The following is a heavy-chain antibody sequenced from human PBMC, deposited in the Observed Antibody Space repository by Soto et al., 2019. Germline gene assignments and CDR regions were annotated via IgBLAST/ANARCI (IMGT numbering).Heavy chain of an antibody. D-gene: IGHD4-17*01. CDR3: ARGYGDYIRGIDY. CDR1: GFTFTNYG. J-gene: IGHJ4*02. V-gene: IGHV1-18*01. Sequence: QVQLVQSGAEVKKPGASVKVSCKTSGFTFTNYGVTWVRQAPGQGLEWMGWIGAYNGNTNYAQRLQGRVIMTTDTSTSKAYMELRSLRSDDTAVYYCARGYGDYIRGIDYWGQGTLVTVSS. CDR2: IGAYNGNT.